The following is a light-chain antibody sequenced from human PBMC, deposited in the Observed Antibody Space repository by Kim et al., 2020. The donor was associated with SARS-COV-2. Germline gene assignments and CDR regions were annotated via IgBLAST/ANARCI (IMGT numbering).Light chain of an antibody. V-gene: IGLV3-19*01. CDR1: SLRSYY. Sequence: SSELTQDPAVSVALGQTVRITCQGDSLRSYYATWYQQKPGQARILVIYGKNNRPSGIPDRFSGSSSGNTASLTITGTQAGDEADYYCNSRDSNDNVVFGGGTQLTVL. CDR3: NSRDSNDNVV. CDR2: GKN. J-gene: IGLJ2*01.